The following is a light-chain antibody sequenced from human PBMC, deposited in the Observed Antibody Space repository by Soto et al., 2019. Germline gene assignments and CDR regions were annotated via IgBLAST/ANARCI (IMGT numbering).Light chain of an antibody. CDR3: QQYYSTTPWT. CDR2: WAS. J-gene: IGKJ1*01. V-gene: IGKV4-1*01. Sequence: DIVMTQSPDSLAVSLGERATINCKSSQSVLYSSNNKNYLALYQQKPGQTTKLLIYWASTRESGVPDRFSGSGSGTDFTLTISSMQAEDVAVYYYQQYYSTTPWTFGQGTKVEIK. CDR1: QSVLYSSNNKNY.